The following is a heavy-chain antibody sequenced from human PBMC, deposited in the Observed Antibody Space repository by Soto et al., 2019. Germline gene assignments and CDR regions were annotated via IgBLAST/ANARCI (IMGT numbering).Heavy chain of an antibody. D-gene: IGHD3-10*01. CDR1: GFTFSSYA. Sequence: QPVGSLRLSCAASGFTFSSYAMSWVRQAPGKGLEWVSAISGSGGSTYYADSVKGRFTISRDNSKNTLYLQMNSLRAEDTAVYYCAKDPYYYGSGSYYNVDYWGQGTLVTVSS. V-gene: IGHV3-23*01. J-gene: IGHJ4*02. CDR2: ISGSGGST. CDR3: AKDPYYYGSGSYYNVDY.